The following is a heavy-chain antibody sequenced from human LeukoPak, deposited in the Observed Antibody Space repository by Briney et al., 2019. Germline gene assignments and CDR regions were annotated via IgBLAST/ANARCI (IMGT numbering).Heavy chain of an antibody. J-gene: IGHJ4*02. CDR1: GGSISSYY. V-gene: IGHV4-4*07. CDR2: IYTSGST. CDR3: ARGHDSSGYYGERLYYFDY. Sequence: SETLSLTCTVSGGSISSYYWSWIRQPAGKGLEWIGRIYTSGSTNYNPSLKSRVTMSVDMSKNQFSLKLSSVTAADTAVYYCARGHDSSGYYGERLYYFDYWGQGTLVTVSS. D-gene: IGHD3-22*01.